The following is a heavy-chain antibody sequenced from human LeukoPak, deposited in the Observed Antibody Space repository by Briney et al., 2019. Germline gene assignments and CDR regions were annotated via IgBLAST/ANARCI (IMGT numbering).Heavy chain of an antibody. J-gene: IGHJ5*02. Sequence: SQTLSLTSIVSGGSTSSSSYYWGWIRQPPGKGREWIGRIYYSESTYYNPSLKSRVTLSVDPSKNPFSRKPSSVTTAATVMVYCARAGDTWEDNWFDICGQETLVTV. D-gene: IGHD1-26*01. CDR2: IYYSEST. CDR1: GGSTSSSSYY. V-gene: IGHV4-39*07. CDR3: ARAGDTWEDNWFDI.